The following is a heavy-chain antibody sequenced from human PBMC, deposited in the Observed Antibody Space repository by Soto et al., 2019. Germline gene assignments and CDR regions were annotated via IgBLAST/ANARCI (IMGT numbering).Heavy chain of an antibody. CDR3: AKDPPCSGGSCYPDY. D-gene: IGHD2-15*01. CDR2: ISYDGSNK. J-gene: IGHJ4*02. V-gene: IGHV3-30*18. CDR1: GFTFSSYG. Sequence: QVQLVESGGGVVQPGRSLRLSCAASGFTFSSYGMHWVRQAPGKGLEWVAVISYDGSNKYYADSVKGRFTISRDNSKNTLYLQMNSLRAEDTAVYYCAKDPPCSGGSCYPDYWGQGTLVTVSP.